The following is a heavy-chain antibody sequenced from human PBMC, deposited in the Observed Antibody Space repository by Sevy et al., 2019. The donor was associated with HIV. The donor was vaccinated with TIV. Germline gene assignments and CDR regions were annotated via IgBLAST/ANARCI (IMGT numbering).Heavy chain of an antibody. D-gene: IGHD3-22*01. J-gene: IGHJ4*02. Sequence: GGSLRLSCAASGITLTPYWMHWVRQVPGKGLVWVSRINSDGSSTSYAESVKGRFTISRDNGKNTVYLQMKSLRVEDTAVYFCSRGLYYYDMRGHQEPGDYWGPGVLVTVSS. CDR2: INSDGSST. CDR3: SRGLYYYDMRGHQEPGDY. V-gene: IGHV3-74*01. CDR1: GITLTPYW.